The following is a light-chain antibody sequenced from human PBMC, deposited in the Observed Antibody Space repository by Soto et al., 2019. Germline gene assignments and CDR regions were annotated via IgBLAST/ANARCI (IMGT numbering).Light chain of an antibody. V-gene: IGKV3D-20*02. CDR3: QQRSNWPT. CDR2: GAS. Sequence: EIVLTQSPGTLSLSPGERATLSCRASQSVSSRSLAWYQQKPGQAPRLLISGASSRAADIPDRFSGSGSGTDFTLTISSLEPEDFAVYYCQQRSNWPTFGQGTRLEIK. CDR1: QSVSSRS. J-gene: IGKJ5*01.